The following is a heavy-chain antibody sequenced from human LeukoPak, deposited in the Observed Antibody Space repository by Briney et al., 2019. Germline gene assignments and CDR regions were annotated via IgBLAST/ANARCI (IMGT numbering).Heavy chain of an antibody. CDR1: GFTVSSNY. D-gene: IGHD5-18*01. CDR3: ARSGYSYDSDY. V-gene: IGHV3-66*01. Sequence: SGGSLRLSCAASGFTVSSNYMSWVRQAPGKRLEWVSVIYSGGSTYYADSVKGRFTISRDNSKNTLYLQMNSLRAEDTAVYYCARSGYSYDSDYWGQGTLVTVSS. J-gene: IGHJ4*02. CDR2: IYSGGST.